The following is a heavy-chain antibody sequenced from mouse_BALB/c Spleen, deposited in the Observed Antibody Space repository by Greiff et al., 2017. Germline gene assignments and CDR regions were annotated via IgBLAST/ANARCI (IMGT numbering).Heavy chain of an antibody. V-gene: IGHV1S81*02. D-gene: IGHD1-1*01. CDR2: INPSNGRT. Sequence: QVQLQQSGAELVKPGASVKLSCKASGYTFTSYWMHWVKQRPGQGLEWIGEINPSNGRTNYNEKFKSKATLTVDKSSSTAYMQLSSLTSEDSAVYYCARSSYYYGSADYWGQGTTLTVSS. CDR3: ARSSYYYGSADY. J-gene: IGHJ2*01. CDR1: GYTFTSYW.